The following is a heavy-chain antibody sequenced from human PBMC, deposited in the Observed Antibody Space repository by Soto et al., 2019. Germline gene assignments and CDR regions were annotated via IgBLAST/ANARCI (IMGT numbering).Heavy chain of an antibody. CDR1: GLTFNTYA. D-gene: IGHD2-2*01. Sequence: QVQLVESGGGVGQPGTSLRLSCAASGLTFNTYAMNWIRLAPGKGLEWVAVISNDGSNKYDADSVKGRFTISRDNSKNTVYLQMNSLRGEDTGVYYCASGRGYCSESSCSYFDYFQHWGQGALGIVSS. V-gene: IGHV3-30*03. J-gene: IGHJ1*01. CDR3: ASGRGYCSESSCSYFDYFQH. CDR2: ISNDGSNK.